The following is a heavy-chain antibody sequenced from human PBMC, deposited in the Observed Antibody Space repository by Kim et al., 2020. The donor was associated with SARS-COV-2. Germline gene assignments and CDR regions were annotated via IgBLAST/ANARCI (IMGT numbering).Heavy chain of an antibody. CDR3: GRERGHCSGGSCYPGYYGMDV. CDR1: GNTFDNYY. J-gene: IGHJ6*02. CDR2: INPRDGSI. V-gene: IGHV1-46*02. Sequence: ASVKVSCKTSGNTFDNYYIYWVRQAPGQGLEWMGIINPRDGSINYAQKFQDRVTMTRDTSTSTVYMDLSRMRSEDTAVYYCGRERGHCSGGSCYPGYYGMDVWGQGTPVTVS. D-gene: IGHD2-15*01.